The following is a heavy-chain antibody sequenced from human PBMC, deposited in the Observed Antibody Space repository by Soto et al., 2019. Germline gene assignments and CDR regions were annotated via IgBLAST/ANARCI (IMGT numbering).Heavy chain of an antibody. CDR3: ASGPRNSGYDFAVPIFDY. D-gene: IGHD5-12*01. J-gene: IGHJ4*02. CDR1: GYSFTSYW. CDR2: IYPGDSDT. V-gene: IGHV5-51*01. Sequence: GESLKISCKGSGYSFTSYWIGWVRQMPGKGLEWMGIIYPGDSDTRYSPSFQGQVTISADKSISTAYLQWSSLKASDTAMYYCASGPRNSGYDFAVPIFDYWGQGTLVTVSS.